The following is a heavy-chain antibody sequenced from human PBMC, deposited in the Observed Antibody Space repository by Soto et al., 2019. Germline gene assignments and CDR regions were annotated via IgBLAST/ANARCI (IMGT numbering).Heavy chain of an antibody. D-gene: IGHD5-18*01. V-gene: IGHV3-74*01. CDR2: IKGDASST. Sequence: EVQLVESGGGLVQPGGSLRISCAASGFTFSSYWMHWVRQAPGKGLVWVSRIKGDASSTNYADLVKGRFIISRDSAENTLYLQMNSLRAEDTAVYYCARGLPGYYGADVWDQGTTVTVSS. J-gene: IGHJ6*02. CDR3: ARGLPGYYGADV. CDR1: GFTFSSYW.